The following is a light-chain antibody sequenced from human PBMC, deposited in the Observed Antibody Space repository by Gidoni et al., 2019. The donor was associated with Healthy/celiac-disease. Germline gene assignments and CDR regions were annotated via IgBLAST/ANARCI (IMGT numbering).Light chain of an antibody. CDR1: QSISSY. CDR2: AAS. J-gene: IGKJ3*01. CDR3: QQSYSTPLT. Sequence: DIQMTQSPSSLSASVGDRVTITCRASQSISSYLNWYQQKPGKAPKLLIYAASSLQGGVPSRFSGSGSGTDFTLTISSLQPEDFATYYCQQSYSTPLTFXPXTKVDIK. V-gene: IGKV1-39*01.